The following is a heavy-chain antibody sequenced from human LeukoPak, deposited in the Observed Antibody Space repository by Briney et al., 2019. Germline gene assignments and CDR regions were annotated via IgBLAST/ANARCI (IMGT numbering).Heavy chain of an antibody. CDR3: AKDPPPNYYDSSGYYYGDY. V-gene: IGHV3-23*01. J-gene: IGHJ4*02. CDR2: ISGSGGST. Sequence: GGSLRLSCAASGFTFSSYAMSWVRQAPGKGLEWVSAISGSGGSTYYADSVKGRFTISRDNSKNTLYLQMNSLRAEDTAVYYCAKDPPPNYYDSSGYYYGDYWGQGTLVTVSS. D-gene: IGHD3-22*01. CDR1: GFTFSSYA.